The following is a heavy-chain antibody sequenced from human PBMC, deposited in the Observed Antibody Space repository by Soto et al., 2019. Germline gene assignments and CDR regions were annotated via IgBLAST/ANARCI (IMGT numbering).Heavy chain of an antibody. J-gene: IGHJ5*02. CDR1: GFTFSDSW. Sequence: QPGGSLRLSCTASGFTFSDSWMTWVRQAPGKGLEWVARIKPDESEKKYADSVKGRFSISRDNAKNSMYLQMDSLRGEDTAVYYRVRGGSNYASWGQGTLVTVSS. V-gene: IGHV3-7*01. CDR2: IKPDESEK. CDR3: VRGGSNYAS. D-gene: IGHD4-4*01.